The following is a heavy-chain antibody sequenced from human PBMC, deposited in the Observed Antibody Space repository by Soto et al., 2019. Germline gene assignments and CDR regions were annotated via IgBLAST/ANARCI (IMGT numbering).Heavy chain of an antibody. CDR2: ISAFNGNT. CDR3: ARDDSSSSLHWFDP. Sequence: ASVKVSCKASGYTFTSYGISWVRQAPGQGLEWMGWISAFNGNTNYAQKLQGRVTMTTDTSTSTAYMELRSLRSDDTAVYYCARDDSSSSLHWFDPWGQGTLVTVSS. J-gene: IGHJ5*02. D-gene: IGHD6-6*01. CDR1: GYTFTSYG. V-gene: IGHV1-18*01.